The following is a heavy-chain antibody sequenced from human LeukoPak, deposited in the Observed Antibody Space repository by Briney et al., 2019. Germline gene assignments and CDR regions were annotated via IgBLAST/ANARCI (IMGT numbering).Heavy chain of an antibody. V-gene: IGHV3-11*06. CDR1: GFTVSDYY. CDR3: ARTVIAAKETGMDV. CDR2: ISSRRSYT. J-gene: IGHJ6*02. Sequence: GGSLRLSCAASGFTVSDYYMSWIRQAPGKGLEWGSYISSRRSYTNYADSVKGRFTISRDNAKNSLYLQMNSLRAEDTAVYYCARTVIAAKETGMDVWGQGTTVTVSS. D-gene: IGHD2-15*01.